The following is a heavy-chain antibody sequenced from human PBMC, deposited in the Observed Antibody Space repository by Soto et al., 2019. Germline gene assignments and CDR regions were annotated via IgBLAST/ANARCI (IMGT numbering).Heavy chain of an antibody. J-gene: IGHJ6*02. CDR1: GYSFSSYG. CDR2: ISTYNDDT. D-gene: IGHD3-22*01. Sequence: QAQLVQSGAEVKKPGASVKVSCKASGYSFSSYGITWVRQAPGQGLEWLGWISTYNDDTKYAQRLQGQVNMTTDTSTRTAYMDIRGLRSADTAIYYCARGGYYDSSGARNYHYYGMDVWGQGTTVTVSS. V-gene: IGHV1-18*01. CDR3: ARGGYYDSSGARNYHYYGMDV.